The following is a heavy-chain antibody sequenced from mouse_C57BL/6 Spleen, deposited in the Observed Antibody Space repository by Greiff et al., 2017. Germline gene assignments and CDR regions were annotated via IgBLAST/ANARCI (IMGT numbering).Heavy chain of an antibody. D-gene: IGHD1-1*01. J-gene: IGHJ4*01. CDR2: ILPGSGST. Sequence: QVQLQQSGADLMTPGHSVKLSCTATGYTFTGYWIEWVKQRPGHGLEWIGEILPGSGSTNYNEKFKGKATFTADTSSNKVYMQLSSLTTEASAIYYCARELVAYYAMDYWGQGTSVTVSS. CDR1: GYTFTGYW. V-gene: IGHV1-9*01. CDR3: ARELVAYYAMDY.